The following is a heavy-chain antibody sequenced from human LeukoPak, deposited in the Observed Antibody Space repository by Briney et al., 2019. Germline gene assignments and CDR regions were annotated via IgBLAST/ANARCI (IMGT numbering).Heavy chain of an antibody. J-gene: IGHJ6*02. D-gene: IGHD1-26*01. CDR1: GGSISSYY. CDR2: IYYSGST. CDR3: ARASGSYYYYGMDV. Sequence: SETLSLTCTVSGGSISSYYWSWIRQPPGKGLEWIGYIYYSGSTNYNPSLKSRVTISVDTSKNQFSLKLSSVTAADTAVCYCARASGSYYYYGMDVWGQGTTVTVSS. V-gene: IGHV4-59*01.